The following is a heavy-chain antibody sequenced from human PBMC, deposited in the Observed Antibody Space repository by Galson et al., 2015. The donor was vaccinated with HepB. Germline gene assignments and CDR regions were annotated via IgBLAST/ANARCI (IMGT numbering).Heavy chain of an antibody. CDR2: ISYDGSNK. D-gene: IGHD3-3*01. Sequence: SLRLSCAASGFTFSIHGMHWVRQAPGKGLEWVAVISYDGSNKYYADSVKGRFTISRDNSKNTLYLQMNSLRAEDTAVYYCAKDLGPVPRGMEAFDIWGQGTMVTVSS. CDR1: GFTFSIHG. J-gene: IGHJ3*02. V-gene: IGHV3-30*18. CDR3: AKDLGPVPRGMEAFDI.